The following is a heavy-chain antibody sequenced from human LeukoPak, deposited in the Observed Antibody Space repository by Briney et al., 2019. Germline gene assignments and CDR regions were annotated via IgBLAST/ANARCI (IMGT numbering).Heavy chain of an antibody. CDR2: ISSSGSTI. Sequence: GGSLRLSCAASGFTFSSYEMNWVRQAPGKGLEWVSYISSSGSTIYYADSVKGRFTISRDNAKNSLYLQMNSLRAVDTAVYYCARWERREIYGMDVWGKGTTVTVSS. J-gene: IGHJ6*04. CDR3: ARWERREIYGMDV. D-gene: IGHD1-26*01. V-gene: IGHV3-48*03. CDR1: GFTFSSYE.